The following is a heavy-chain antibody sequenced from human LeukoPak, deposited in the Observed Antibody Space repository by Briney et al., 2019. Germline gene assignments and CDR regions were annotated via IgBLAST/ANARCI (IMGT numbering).Heavy chain of an antibody. CDR2: ISGSGGST. CDR3: AKGSSGSGNYFDY. D-gene: IGHD1-26*01. J-gene: IGHJ4*02. V-gene: IGHV3-23*01. CDR1: GFTFSTYA. Sequence: GGSLRLSCAASGFTFSTYAMSWVRQAPGKGLEWVSAISGSGGSTYYADSVKGRFTISRDNSKNTLYLQMNSLRAEDTAVYYCAKGSSGSGNYFDYWGQGTLVTVSS.